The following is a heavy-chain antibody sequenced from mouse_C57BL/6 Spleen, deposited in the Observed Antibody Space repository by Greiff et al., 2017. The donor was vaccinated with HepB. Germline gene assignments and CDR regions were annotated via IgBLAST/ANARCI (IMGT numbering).Heavy chain of an antibody. V-gene: IGHV5-4*01. CDR3: ARDGDDYDGEGYAMDY. CDR2: ISDGGSYT. Sequence: VKVVESGGGLVKPGGSLKLSCAASGFTFSSYAMSWVRQTPEKRLEWVATISDGGSYTYYPDNVKGRFTISRDNAKNNLYLQMSHLKSEDTAMYYCARDGDDYDGEGYAMDYWGQGTSVTVSS. CDR1: GFTFSSYA. J-gene: IGHJ4*01. D-gene: IGHD2-4*01.